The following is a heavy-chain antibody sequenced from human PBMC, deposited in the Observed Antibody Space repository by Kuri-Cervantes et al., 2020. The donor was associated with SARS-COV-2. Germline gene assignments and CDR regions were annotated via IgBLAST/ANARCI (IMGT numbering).Heavy chain of an antibody. CDR3: ARDQTSGYYYGVDY. Sequence: GESLKISCAASGFTFSSYEMNWVRQAPGKGLEWVSYISSSGSTTYYADSVKGRFTISRDNAKNTLYLQMNSLRAEDTAVYYCARDQTSGYYYGVDYWGQGTLVTVSS. CDR2: ISSSGSTT. CDR1: GFTFSSYE. V-gene: IGHV3-48*03. J-gene: IGHJ4*02. D-gene: IGHD3-22*01.